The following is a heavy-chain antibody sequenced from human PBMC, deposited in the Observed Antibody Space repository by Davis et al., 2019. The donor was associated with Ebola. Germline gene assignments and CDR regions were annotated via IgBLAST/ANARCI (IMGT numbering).Heavy chain of an antibody. V-gene: IGHV3-23*01. CDR1: GFTFSNYA. CDR3: AKRSGAAVPDDFDY. J-gene: IGHJ4*02. D-gene: IGHD2-15*01. Sequence: PGGSLRLSCVASGFTFSNYAMSWVRQAPGKGLEWVTAISGSADSTSYADSVKGRFTISRDNSKNTVFLQMTTLTTEDTAIYYCAKRSGAAVPDDFDYWRQGTLVTVSS. CDR2: ISGSADST.